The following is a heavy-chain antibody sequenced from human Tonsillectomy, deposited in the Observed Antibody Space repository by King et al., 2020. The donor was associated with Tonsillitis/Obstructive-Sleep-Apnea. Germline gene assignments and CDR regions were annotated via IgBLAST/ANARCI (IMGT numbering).Heavy chain of an antibody. CDR1: GDTVSSSSAT. CDR2: TYYRSKWYN. J-gene: IGHJ4*02. V-gene: IGHV6-1*01. CDR3: VRVPTYFYDSSGYFDFDY. D-gene: IGHD3-22*01. Sequence: VQLQQSGPGLVKPSQTLSLTCTISGDTVSSSSATWNWIRQSPSRGLEWLGRTYYRSKWYNDYAVSVKSRININPDTSKTQFSLQLNSMTPEDTAVYYCVRVPTYFYDSSGYFDFDYWGQGTLVTVSS.